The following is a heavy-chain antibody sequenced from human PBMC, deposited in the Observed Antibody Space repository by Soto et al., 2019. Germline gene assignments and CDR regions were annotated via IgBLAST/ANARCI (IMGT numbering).Heavy chain of an antibody. CDR2: IYHSGST. V-gene: IGHV4-4*02. J-gene: IGHJ4*02. CDR3: ARKDYGDGGFFDY. CDR1: GFSISSNSW. D-gene: IGHD4-17*01. Sequence: QVQLQESGPGLVKPSGTLSLTCAVSGFSISSNSWWSWVRQPPGKGLEWIGEIYHSGSTNYNPSLRGRVTRSVDKSKKQFSLKLISVTAADTAVYYCARKDYGDGGFFDYWGQGNLVTVSS.